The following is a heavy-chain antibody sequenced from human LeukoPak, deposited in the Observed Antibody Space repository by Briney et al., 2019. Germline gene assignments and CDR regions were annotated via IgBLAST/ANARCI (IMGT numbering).Heavy chain of an antibody. CDR3: ARDGPYYDFWSGYYSSSFDY. CDR1: GFTFSGYS. V-gene: IGHV3-21*01. D-gene: IGHD3-3*01. Sequence: GGSLRLSCAASGFTFSGYSMNWVRQAPGKGLEWVSSISSSSSYIYYADSVKGRFTISRDNAKDSLYLQMNSLRAEDTAVYYCARDGPYYDFWSGYYSSSFDYWGQGTLVTVSS. CDR2: ISSSSSYI. J-gene: IGHJ4*02.